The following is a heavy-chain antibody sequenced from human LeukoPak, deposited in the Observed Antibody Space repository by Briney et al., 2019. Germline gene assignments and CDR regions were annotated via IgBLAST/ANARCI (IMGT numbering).Heavy chain of an antibody. CDR2: ISYDGSNK. CDR3: AIGPHGYYYDSSGYRAFDI. CDR1: GFTFSSYV. D-gene: IGHD3-22*01. V-gene: IGHV3-30*03. J-gene: IGHJ3*02. Sequence: PGGSLRLSCAASGFTFSSYVMHWVPEAPGKGLEGVAVISYDGSNKYYADSVKGRFTISRDNSKNTMYLQMNSLRAEDTAVYYCAIGPHGYYYDSSGYRAFDIWGQGTMVTVSS.